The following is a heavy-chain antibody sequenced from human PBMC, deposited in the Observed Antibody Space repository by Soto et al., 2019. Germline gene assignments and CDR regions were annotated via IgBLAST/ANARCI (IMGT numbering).Heavy chain of an antibody. Sequence: SETLSLTCTVSGVPISTDDYYWTWIRQPPGKGLEWIGYIYYSGSTYYNWSLKSRVTISIDTSKNQFSLNLSSVTAADTAVYYLARGKGVDWSRYLGCWGQLSLVAFSS. CDR2: IYYSGST. J-gene: IGHJ4*02. CDR1: GVPISTDDYY. V-gene: IGHV4-30-4*01. D-gene: IGHD2-21*01. CDR3: ARGKGVDWSRYLGC.